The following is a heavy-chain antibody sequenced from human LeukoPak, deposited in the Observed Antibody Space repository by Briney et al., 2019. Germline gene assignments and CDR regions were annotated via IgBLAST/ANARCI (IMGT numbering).Heavy chain of an antibody. J-gene: IGHJ4*02. CDR2: IYRSGST. CDR1: GYSISSGDY. Sequence: KTSETLSLTCTVSGYSISSGDYWGWIRQPPGKGLEWIGSIYRSGSTYYNPSLKSRVTISVDTSKNQFSLKLSSVTAADTAVYYCVRIRGELGRPFFFDYWGQGTPVTVSS. D-gene: IGHD3-16*01. V-gene: IGHV4-38-2*02. CDR3: VRIRGELGRPFFFDY.